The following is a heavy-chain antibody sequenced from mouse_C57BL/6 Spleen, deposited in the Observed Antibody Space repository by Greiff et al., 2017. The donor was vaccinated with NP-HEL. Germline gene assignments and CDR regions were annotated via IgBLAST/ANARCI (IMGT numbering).Heavy chain of an antibody. D-gene: IGHD1-2*01. V-gene: IGHV3-2*02. CDR1: GYSITSGYG. CDR3: ARTARIKY. CDR2: ISYSGST. J-gene: IGHJ2*01. Sequence: VQLQESGPGLVKPSQSLSLTCTVPGYSITSGYGWNWIRQFPGNKLEWMGYISYSGSTNYNPSLKSRIPITRDTSKNQFFLQLNSVTTEDTATYYCARTARIKYWGQGTTLTVSS.